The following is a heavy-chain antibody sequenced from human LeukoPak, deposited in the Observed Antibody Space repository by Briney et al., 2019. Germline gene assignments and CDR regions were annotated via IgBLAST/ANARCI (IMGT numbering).Heavy chain of an antibody. V-gene: IGHV3-23*01. CDR2: INAFGAST. J-gene: IGHJ4*02. CDR3: AKVALGYCSGGSCYYFDY. CDR1: GFTFSGYA. D-gene: IGHD2-15*01. Sequence: GGSLRLSCAASGFTFSGYAMSWVRQAPDKGLEWVSSINAFGASTYYADSVKGRFTISRDNSKNTLYLQMNSLRTEDTAVYYCAKVALGYCSGGSCYYFDYGGQGTLVTVSS.